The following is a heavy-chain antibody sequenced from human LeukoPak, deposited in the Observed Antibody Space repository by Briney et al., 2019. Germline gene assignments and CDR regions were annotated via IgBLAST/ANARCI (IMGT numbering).Heavy chain of an antibody. D-gene: IGHD6-13*01. Sequence: GGSLRLSCAASGFTFSSYAMTWVRQAPGKGLQWVSAVSGSGAHTYYADSVKGRFTISRDNSRDTLYLQMNSLRAEDTAVYYCTCSSWYYYYYYYYMDVWGKGTTVTISS. CDR2: VSGSGAHT. CDR1: GFTFSSYA. V-gene: IGHV3-23*01. J-gene: IGHJ6*03. CDR3: TCSSWYYYYYYYYMDV.